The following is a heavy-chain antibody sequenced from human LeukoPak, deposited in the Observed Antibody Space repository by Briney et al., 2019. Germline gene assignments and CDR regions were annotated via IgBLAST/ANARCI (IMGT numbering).Heavy chain of an antibody. CDR2: ISGSGDYT. D-gene: IGHD3-10*01. CDR3: AKVTYGSGTYGAFDS. Sequence: GGSLRLSCAASGFTFSNAWMSWVRQAPGKGREWVSTISGSGDYTYYADSVKGRFTISRDNSKNTLYLQMNSLRAEDTAVYYCAKVTYGSGTYGAFDSWGQGTLVTVSS. J-gene: IGHJ4*02. V-gene: IGHV3-23*01. CDR1: GFTFSNAW.